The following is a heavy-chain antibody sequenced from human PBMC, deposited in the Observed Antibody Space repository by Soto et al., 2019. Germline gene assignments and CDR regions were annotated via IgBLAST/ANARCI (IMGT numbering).Heavy chain of an antibody. CDR2: ISGSDGKT. V-gene: IGHV3-23*04. Sequence: DVRLAESGGGLVQPGGSLRLSCTTSGFSFASFAMTWVRQAPGKGLEWVATISGSDGKTYYADSVKGRFSICRDTSRNTLYLQMNSLRADDTAIYYCAKWSYLDYWGQGTRVTVSS. CDR1: GFSFASFA. CDR3: AKWSYLDY. J-gene: IGHJ4*02. D-gene: IGHD3-3*01.